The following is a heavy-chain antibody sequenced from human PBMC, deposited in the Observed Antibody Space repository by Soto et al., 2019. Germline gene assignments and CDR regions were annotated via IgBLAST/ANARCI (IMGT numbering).Heavy chain of an antibody. CDR1: GFTFSSYA. CDR2: ISGSGDST. CDR3: ARRGPGTYFDY. Sequence: EVQLLDSGGGLVQPGGSLRLSCAASGFTFSSYAMNWVRQAPGKGLEWVSVISGSGDSTYYADSVKGRFTISRDNSKNTLYLQMNSLRTEDTAVYYCARRGPGTYFDYWGQGTLVNVSS. V-gene: IGHV3-23*01. D-gene: IGHD6-13*01. J-gene: IGHJ4*02.